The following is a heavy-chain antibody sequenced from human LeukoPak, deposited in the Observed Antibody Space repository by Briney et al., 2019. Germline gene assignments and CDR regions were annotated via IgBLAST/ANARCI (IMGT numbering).Heavy chain of an antibody. J-gene: IGHJ5*02. D-gene: IGHD1-26*01. V-gene: IGHV4-4*07. CDR2: IYASGST. Sequence: TETLSLTCTVSGGSISDYYWNWIRQPAGKGLEWIGRIYASGSTNYNPSLRSRATISVDKSKNQFSLKLTSATAADTAVYYCARSYLGGTYYDWFDPWGQGTLVTVSS. CDR3: ARSYLGGTYYDWFDP. CDR1: GGSISDYY.